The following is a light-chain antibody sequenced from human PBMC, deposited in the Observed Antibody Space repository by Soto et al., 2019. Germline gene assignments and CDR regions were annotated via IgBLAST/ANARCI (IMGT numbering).Light chain of an antibody. V-gene: IGKV1-39*01. CDR1: QSISSY. J-gene: IGKJ4*01. CDR3: QQSYSTPLT. Sequence: DIQMTQSPSSLSASVGDRVTITCRASQSISSYLNWYQQKPGKAPKLLIYAASSLQIGVPSRFSGSGSGTYFTRTISSLQPEYFATYYYQQSYSTPLTFGGGTKVEIK. CDR2: AAS.